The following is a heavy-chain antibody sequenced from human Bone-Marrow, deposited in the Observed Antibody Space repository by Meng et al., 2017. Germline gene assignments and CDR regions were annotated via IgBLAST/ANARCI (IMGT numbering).Heavy chain of an antibody. Sequence: GESLKISCAASGFTFSSYAMSWVRQAPGKGLEWVGRIKSKTDGGTTDYAAPVKGRFTISRDDSKNTLYLQMNSLKTEDTAVYYCTTAIVGATQYYYYGMDVWGQGTTVTVSS. CDR2: IKSKTDGGTT. J-gene: IGHJ6*02. CDR1: GFTFSSYA. D-gene: IGHD1-26*01. V-gene: IGHV3-15*01. CDR3: TTAIVGATQYYYYGMDV.